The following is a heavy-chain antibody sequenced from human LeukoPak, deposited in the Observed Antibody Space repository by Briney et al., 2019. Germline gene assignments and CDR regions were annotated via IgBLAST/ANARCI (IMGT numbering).Heavy chain of an antibody. V-gene: IGHV3-7*01. Sequence: GGVLRLSCAASGFTFSSYWMGWVRQAPGKRLEWVANMNIDGSEKYYADSAKGRFTISRDNARNSVYLQMNSLRVEDTAVYYCARDPVEWELLLDYWGQGTLVTVSS. D-gene: IGHD1-26*01. J-gene: IGHJ4*02. CDR1: GFTFSSYW. CDR3: ARDPVEWELLLDY. CDR2: MNIDGSEK.